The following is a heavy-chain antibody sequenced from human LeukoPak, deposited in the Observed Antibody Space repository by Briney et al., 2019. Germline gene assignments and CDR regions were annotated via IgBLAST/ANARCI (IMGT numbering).Heavy chain of an antibody. D-gene: IGHD2-2*01. J-gene: IGHJ4*02. CDR1: GFTFSSYS. V-gene: IGHV3-30*03. CDR2: ISYDGAFK. Sequence: GGSLRLSCAASGFTFSSYSMNWVRQAPGKGLEWVAVISYDGAFKSYTDSVKGRFTISRDNSKNTLYLQMNSLRTEDTAVYYCARDPPELHQLAHFDYWGQGTLVTVSS. CDR3: ARDPPELHQLAHFDY.